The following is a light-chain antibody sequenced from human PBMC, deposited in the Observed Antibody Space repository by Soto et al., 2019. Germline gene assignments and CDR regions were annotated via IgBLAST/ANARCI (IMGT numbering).Light chain of an antibody. J-gene: IGKJ5*01. V-gene: IGKV3-15*01. CDR2: GAS. Sequence: IGITQAAYTLFVNPGERATLSCRASQTIYNNVAWYQQEPGQAPRLLIYGASARALGIPDRFSGSGSGTEFSFTVTSRQSEDFAVYYCQQYNQWPITFGQGTRLE. CDR3: QQYNQWPIT. CDR1: QTIYNN.